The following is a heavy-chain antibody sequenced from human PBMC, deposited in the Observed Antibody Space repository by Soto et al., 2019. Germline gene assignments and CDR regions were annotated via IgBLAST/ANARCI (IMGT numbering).Heavy chain of an antibody. V-gene: IGHV4-30-4*01. CDR2: IYYSGST. D-gene: IGHD2-21*02. CDR1: GGSISSGDYY. J-gene: IGHJ6*02. CDR3: ARDNCGGDCYPDPHGMDF. Sequence: PSETLSLTCTVSGGSISSGDYYWSWIRQPPGKGLEWIGYIYYSGSTYYNPSLKSRVTISVDTSKNQFSLKLSSVTAADTAVYYCARDNCGGDCYPDPHGMDFCGQGTTVTVS.